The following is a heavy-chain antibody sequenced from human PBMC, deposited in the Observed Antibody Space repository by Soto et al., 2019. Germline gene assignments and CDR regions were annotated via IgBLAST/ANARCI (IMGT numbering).Heavy chain of an antibody. J-gene: IGHJ3*02. D-gene: IGHD6-19*01. CDR1: GGTFSSYA. Sequence: QVQLVQSGAEVKKPGSSVKVSCKASGGTFSSYAISWVRQAPGQGLEGMGGIIPIFGTANYAQKFQGRVTITADKSKIKADMELSSLRAADTAVYYCARDRIAVAGNGAFDIWGKGTKVTVSS. V-gene: IGHV1-69*06. CDR3: ARDRIAVAGNGAFDI. CDR2: IIPIFGTA.